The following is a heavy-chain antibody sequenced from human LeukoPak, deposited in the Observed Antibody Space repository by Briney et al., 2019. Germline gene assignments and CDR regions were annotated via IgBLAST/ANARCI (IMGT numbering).Heavy chain of an antibody. Sequence: GGSLRLSCAASGFTFSTYGMSWVRQAPGKGPQWVSGISGSGSTTHYADSVKGRFTISRDNSRNTLYLQMNSLRAEDTAIYYCAKGYKNNPLDYWGQGTLVTVSS. CDR3: AKGYKNNPLDY. D-gene: IGHD5-24*01. CDR2: ISGSGSTT. CDR1: GFTFSTYG. J-gene: IGHJ4*02. V-gene: IGHV3-23*01.